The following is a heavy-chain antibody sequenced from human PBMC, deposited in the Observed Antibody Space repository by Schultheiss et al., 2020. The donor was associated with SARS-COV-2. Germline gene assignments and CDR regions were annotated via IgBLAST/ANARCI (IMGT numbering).Heavy chain of an antibody. J-gene: IGHJ4*02. CDR2: INNDGSSA. Sequence: GESLKISCAASGFTFNKHAMSWVRQAPGKGLVWVSRINNDGSSATYADSVRGRLTISRDNAKNTVYLQMNSLRTEDTAVYYCAKDYYGSGTYPDYWGQGTLVTVSS. CDR3: AKDYYGSGTYPDY. CDR1: GFTFNKHA. D-gene: IGHD3-10*01. V-gene: IGHV3-74*01.